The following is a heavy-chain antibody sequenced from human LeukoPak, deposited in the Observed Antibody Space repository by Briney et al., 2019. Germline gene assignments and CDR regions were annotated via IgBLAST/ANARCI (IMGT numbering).Heavy chain of an antibody. V-gene: IGHV4-61*02. Sequence: SETLSLTCTVSGGSISSGSYYLSWIRQPAGKGLEWIGRIHTSGSTNYNPSLKSRVTISVDTSKNQFSLKLSSVTAADTAVYYCARDDSSAYLDAFDIWGQGTMVTVSS. CDR1: GGSISSGSYY. D-gene: IGHD3-22*01. CDR3: ARDDSSAYLDAFDI. J-gene: IGHJ3*02. CDR2: IHTSGST.